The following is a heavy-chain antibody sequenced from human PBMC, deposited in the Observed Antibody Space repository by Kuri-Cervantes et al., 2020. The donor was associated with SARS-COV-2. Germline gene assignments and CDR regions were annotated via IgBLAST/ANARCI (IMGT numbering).Heavy chain of an antibody. CDR3: ASRDGTTLNYYYYMDV. J-gene: IGHJ6*03. CDR1: GGSISSSSYY. V-gene: IGHV4-39*01. D-gene: IGHD1-7*01. CDR2: IYYSGST. Sequence: SETLSLTCTVSGGSISSSSYYWGWIRQPPGKGLEWIGSIYYSGSTYYNPSLKSRVTISVDTSKNQFSLKLSSVTAADTAVYYCASRDGTTLNYYYYMDVWGKGTTVTVSS.